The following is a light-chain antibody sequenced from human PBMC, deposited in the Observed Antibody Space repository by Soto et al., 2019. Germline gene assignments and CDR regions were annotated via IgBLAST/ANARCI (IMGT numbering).Light chain of an antibody. CDR3: QQYGSSPPT. CDR2: GAS. J-gene: IGKJ2*01. Sequence: EIVLTQSPGTLSLSPGERATLSCRASQSVSSSYVAWYQQKPGQAPRLLIYGASSRATGIPDRFSGSGSGTDFTLTISRLEPEDFAVYSCQQYGSSPPTFGQGTKLEIK. CDR1: QSVSSSY. V-gene: IGKV3-20*01.